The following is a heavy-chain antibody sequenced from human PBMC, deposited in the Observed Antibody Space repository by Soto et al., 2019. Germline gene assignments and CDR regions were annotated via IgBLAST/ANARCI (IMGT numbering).Heavy chain of an antibody. D-gene: IGHD3-3*01. V-gene: IGHV4-4*07. CDR3: ARDTYYDFWSGYLPGPDYYYYGMDV. J-gene: IGHJ6*02. CDR2: IYTSGST. CDR1: GGSISSYY. Sequence: PSETLSLTCTVSGGSISSYYWSWIRQPAGKGLEWIGRIYTSGSTNYNPSLKSRVTVSVDTSKNQFSLKLSSVTAADTAVYYCARDTYYDFWSGYLPGPDYYYYGMDVWGQGTTVTVSS.